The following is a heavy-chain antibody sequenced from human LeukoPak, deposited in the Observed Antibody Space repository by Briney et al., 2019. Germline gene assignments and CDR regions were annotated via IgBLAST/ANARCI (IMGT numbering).Heavy chain of an antibody. CDR2: ISYDGSNK. D-gene: IGHD5-12*01. Sequence: QTGGSLRLSCAASGFTFSSYGMHWVRQAPGKGLEWVAVISYDGSNKYYADSVKGRFTISRDNSKNTLYLQMNSLRAEDTAVYYCAKVKRMSSGYDWGYYYYMDVWGKGTTVTVSS. CDR3: AKVKRMSSGYDWGYYYYMDV. J-gene: IGHJ6*03. CDR1: GFTFSSYG. V-gene: IGHV3-30*18.